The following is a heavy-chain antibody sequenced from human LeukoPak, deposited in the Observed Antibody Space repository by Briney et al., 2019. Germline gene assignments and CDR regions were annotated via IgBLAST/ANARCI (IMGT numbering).Heavy chain of an antibody. CDR2: INHSGST. J-gene: IGHJ3*02. D-gene: IGHD6-13*01. CDR1: GGSFSGYY. Sequence: LETLSLTCAVYGGSFSGYYWSWIRQPPGKGLEWIGEINHSGSTNYNPSLKSRVTISVDTSKSQFSLKLSSVTAADTAVYYCARVGSSWQHDAFDIWGQGTMVTVSS. CDR3: ARVGSSWQHDAFDI. V-gene: IGHV4-34*01.